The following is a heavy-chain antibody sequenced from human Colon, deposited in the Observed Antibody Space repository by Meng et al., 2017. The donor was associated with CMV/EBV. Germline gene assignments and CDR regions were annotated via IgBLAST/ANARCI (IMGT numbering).Heavy chain of an antibody. J-gene: IGHJ6*02. D-gene: IGHD1-14*01. CDR3: ARGRMWVVPADFHGIDS. CDR1: GYYFTDFY. CDR2: INPKVGGT. Sequence: VKVSCKASGYYFTDFYIHWVRQAPGQALEWMGWINPKVGGTSYARKFRGRVTMTRDTSISTAYLEVNALTSDDTAVYFCARGRMWVVPADFHGIDSWGPGTKVTVSS. V-gene: IGHV1-2*07.